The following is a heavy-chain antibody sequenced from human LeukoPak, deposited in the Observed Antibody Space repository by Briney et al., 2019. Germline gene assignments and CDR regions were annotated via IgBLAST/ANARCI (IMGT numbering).Heavy chain of an antibody. CDR1: GFTFDDYA. J-gene: IGHJ4*02. V-gene: IGHV3-9*01. Sequence: GGSLRLSCAASGFTFDDYAMHWVRQAPGKGLEWVSGVTWNSGSIDYADSVKGRFTISRDNAKNSLYLQMHSLRAEDTALYYCARDSGAYHFDYWGQGTLVTVSS. CDR2: VTWNSGSI. CDR3: ARDSGAYHFDY. D-gene: IGHD3-10*01.